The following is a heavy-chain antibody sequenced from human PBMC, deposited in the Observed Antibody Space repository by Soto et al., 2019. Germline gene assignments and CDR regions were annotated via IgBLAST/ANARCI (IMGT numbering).Heavy chain of an antibody. J-gene: IGHJ6*02. V-gene: IGHV4-30-4*01. Sequence: QVQLQESGPGLVKPSQTLSLTCTVSGGSISSGNYYWCWIRQPPGKGLEWIGYISHSGTTYYNPSLKTRITISVDSSKNQCSLKLSSVTAADTAVYYCARAFSDYNGMHVWGQGTTVTVSS. CDR3: ARAFSDYNGMHV. CDR1: GGSISSGNYY. CDR2: ISHSGTT.